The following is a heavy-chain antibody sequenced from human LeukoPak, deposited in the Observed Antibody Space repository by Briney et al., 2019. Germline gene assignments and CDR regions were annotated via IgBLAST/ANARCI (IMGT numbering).Heavy chain of an antibody. D-gene: IGHD3-10*01. CDR1: GFTFSAYN. Sequence: PGGSLRLSCAASGFTFSAYNMNWVRRTPGKGLEWVSYISSSGSTIYYADSVKGRFTISRDNAKNSLYLQMNSLRAEDTAVYYCARVRITMVRGVINSYMDVWGKGTTVTVSS. CDR2: ISSSGSTI. J-gene: IGHJ6*03. V-gene: IGHV3-48*04. CDR3: ARVRITMVRGVINSYMDV.